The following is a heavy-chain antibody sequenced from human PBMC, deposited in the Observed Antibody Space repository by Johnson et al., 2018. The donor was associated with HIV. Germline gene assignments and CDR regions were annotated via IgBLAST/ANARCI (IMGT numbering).Heavy chain of an antibody. V-gene: IGHV3-30-3*02. J-gene: IGHJ3*02. Sequence: QVQLVESGGGVVQPGGSLSLSCAASGFAFSTYAMHWVRQVPGKGLEWVAVISYDGSNKYYADSVKGRFTISRDNSKNTLYLQMNSLRAEDTAVYYCAKEASGWYHAGDAFDIWGQGTMVTVSS. D-gene: IGHD6-19*01. CDR3: AKEASGWYHAGDAFDI. CDR2: ISYDGSNK. CDR1: GFAFSTYA.